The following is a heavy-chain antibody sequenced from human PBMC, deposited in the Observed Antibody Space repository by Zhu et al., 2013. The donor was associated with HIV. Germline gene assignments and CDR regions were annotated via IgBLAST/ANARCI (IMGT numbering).Heavy chain of an antibody. D-gene: IGHD2-15*01. CDR2: ILPALAST. CDR1: GVKLKFHA. J-gene: IGHJ3*01. CDR3: ARGGGHVVVAVGTFDV. V-gene: IGHV1-69*09. Sequence: QVQLMQSGAEVKRPGSSVRVSCQASGVKLKFHAISWIRQAPGQGLEWLGSILPALASTKYGRNFQGRVSFTADTSQNTVYMELTNLKPDDTAVFYCARGGGHVVVAVGTFDVWGQGTSVTVSP.